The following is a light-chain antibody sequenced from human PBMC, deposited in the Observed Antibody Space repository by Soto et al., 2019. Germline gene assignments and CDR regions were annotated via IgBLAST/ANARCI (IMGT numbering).Light chain of an antibody. CDR1: QSVYSN. J-gene: IGKJ5*01. V-gene: IGKV3D-15*01. CDR3: QQYNNWPPIT. CDR2: DAS. Sequence: EIVMTQSPATLSVSPGERATLSCRASQSVYSNLAWYQQKPGQAPRLLIYDASNRATGIPARFSGSGSGTDFTLTISSLQSEDFAIYYCQQYNNWPPITFGQGTRLEIK.